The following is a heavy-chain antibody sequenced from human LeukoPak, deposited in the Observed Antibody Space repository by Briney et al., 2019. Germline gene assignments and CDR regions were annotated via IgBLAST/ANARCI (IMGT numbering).Heavy chain of an antibody. CDR3: ARDEEAVAGTKSFGY. CDR2: INPSGGST. V-gene: IGHV1-46*01. J-gene: IGHJ4*02. Sequence: GASVKVSCKASGYTFTSYYMHWVRQAPGQGLEWMGIINPSGGSTSYAQKFQGRVTMTRDTSTSTVYMELSSLRSEDTAVYYCARDEEAVAGTKSFGYWGQGTLVTVSS. CDR1: GYTFTSYY. D-gene: IGHD6-19*01.